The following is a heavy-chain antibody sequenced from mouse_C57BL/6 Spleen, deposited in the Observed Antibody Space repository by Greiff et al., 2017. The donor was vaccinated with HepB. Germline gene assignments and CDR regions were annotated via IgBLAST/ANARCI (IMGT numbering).Heavy chain of an antibody. CDR1: GFTFCSYA. V-gene: IGHV5-4*01. CDR3: ARDGDSSGLYYFDY. D-gene: IGHD3-2*02. CDR2: ISDGGSYT. Sequence: EVQLVESGGGLVKPGGSLKLSCAASGFTFCSYAMSWVRQTPEKRLEWVATISDGGSYTYYPDNVKGRFTISRDNAKNNLYLQMSHLKSEDTAMYYCARDGDSSGLYYFDYWGQGTTLTVSS. J-gene: IGHJ2*01.